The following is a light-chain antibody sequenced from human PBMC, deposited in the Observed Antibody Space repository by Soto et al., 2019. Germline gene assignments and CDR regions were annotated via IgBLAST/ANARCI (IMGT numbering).Light chain of an antibody. CDR3: QQPNSFPYT. CDR1: QSSSSW. Sequence: DIQMTQSPSSVSASVGDRVTITCRASQSSSSWLAGYHQNPGQAPKLLNYAASSLHSVVPSRFSGSGSGTDFTLTISSLQTEDFATEYCQQPNSFPYTFGQGTKMETK. V-gene: IGKV1-12*01. CDR2: AAS. J-gene: IGKJ2*01.